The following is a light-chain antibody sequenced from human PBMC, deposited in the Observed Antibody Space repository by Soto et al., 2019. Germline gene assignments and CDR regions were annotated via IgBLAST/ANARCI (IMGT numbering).Light chain of an antibody. CDR2: KAS. V-gene: IGKV1-5*03. CDR1: QSISSW. CDR3: QQYHSYYA. J-gene: IGKJ2*01. Sequence: DIQMTQSPSTLSASVGDRVTITCRASQSISSWLAWYQQKPGKAPKLLIYKASSLESGVPSSCSGSRSGTEFILKISSLQPDNFATQYCQQYHSYYAFGQGTKLEIK.